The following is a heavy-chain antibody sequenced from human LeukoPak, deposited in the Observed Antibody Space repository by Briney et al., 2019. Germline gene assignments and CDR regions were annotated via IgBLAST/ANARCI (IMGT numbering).Heavy chain of an antibody. CDR2: ISYDGSNK. J-gene: IGHJ4*02. CDR1: GFTFSSYG. CDR3: ARSNWNDGSGPYYFDY. Sequence: PGGSLRLSCAASGFTFSSYGMHWVRQAPGKGLEWVAVISYDGSNKYYADSVKGRFTISRDNSKNTLYLQMNSLRAEDTAVYYCARSNWNDGSGPYYFDYWGQGTLVTVSS. V-gene: IGHV3-30*03. D-gene: IGHD1-20*01.